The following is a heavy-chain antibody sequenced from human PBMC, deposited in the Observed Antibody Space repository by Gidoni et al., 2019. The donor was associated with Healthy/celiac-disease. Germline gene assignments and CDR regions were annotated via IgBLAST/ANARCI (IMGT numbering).Heavy chain of an antibody. D-gene: IGHD1-26*01. Sequence: EVQLVESGGGLVQPGRSLRLSCAASGFTFDDDAMHWVRQAPGKGLEWVSGISWNSGSIGYADSVKGRFTISRDNAKNSLYLQMNSLRAEDTALYYCAKDVHGGLPVSYGMDVWGQGTTVTVSS. V-gene: IGHV3-9*01. CDR3: AKDVHGGLPVSYGMDV. CDR2: ISWNSGSI. J-gene: IGHJ6*02. CDR1: GFTFDDDA.